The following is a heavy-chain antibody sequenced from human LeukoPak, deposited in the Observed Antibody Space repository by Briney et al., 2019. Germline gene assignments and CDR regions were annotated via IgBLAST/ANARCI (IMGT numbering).Heavy chain of an antibody. J-gene: IGHJ3*02. D-gene: IGHD3-22*01. CDR1: GYTFTSYD. CDR2: MNPNSGNT. V-gene: IGHV1-8*01. Sequence: GASVKVSCKASGYTFTSYDINWVRQATGQGLEWMGWMNPNSGNTGYAQKFQGRVTMTRNTSISTAYMELSSLRSEDTAVYYCASCYYDSSGYQGAFDIWGQGTMVTVSS. CDR3: ASCYYDSSGYQGAFDI.